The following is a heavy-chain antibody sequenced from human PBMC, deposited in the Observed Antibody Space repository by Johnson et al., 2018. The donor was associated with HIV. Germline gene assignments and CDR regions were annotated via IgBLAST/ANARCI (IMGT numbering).Heavy chain of an antibody. J-gene: IGHJ3*02. CDR2: IWYDGSTK. Sequence: QVQLVESGGGVVQPGRSLRLSCAASGFTFSSHGMHWVRQAPGKGLEWVAVIWYDGSTKYYADSVKGRFTISRDNSKNTLYLQMNSLRAEDTAVYYCARRGRGGDTAFDIWGQGTMVTDSS. V-gene: IGHV3-30*19. CDR3: ARRGRGGDTAFDI. CDR1: GFTFSSHG. D-gene: IGHD3-16*01.